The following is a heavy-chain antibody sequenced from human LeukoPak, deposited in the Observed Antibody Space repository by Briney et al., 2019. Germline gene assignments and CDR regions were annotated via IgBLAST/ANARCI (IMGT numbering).Heavy chain of an antibody. Sequence: PGRSLRLSCAASGFTVDDYAMHWVRQAPGKGLEWVSGITCNSGNIAQADAVNGRFTISRDNAKNSLHLQMDSLRPEDTALYYCAKSRGYHGSGREPLDYWGQGTLVTASS. D-gene: IGHD3-10*01. CDR2: ITCNSGNI. CDR3: AKSRGYHGSGREPLDY. V-gene: IGHV3-9*01. J-gene: IGHJ4*02. CDR1: GFTVDDYA.